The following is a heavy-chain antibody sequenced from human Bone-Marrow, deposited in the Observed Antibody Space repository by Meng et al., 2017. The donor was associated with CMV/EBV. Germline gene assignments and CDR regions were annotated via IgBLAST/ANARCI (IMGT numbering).Heavy chain of an antibody. CDR3: AREVYVDY. D-gene: IGHD6-6*01. CDR1: GFTFSSYA. CDR2: IYSGGSST. Sequence: GASLKISCAASGFTFSSYAMSWVRQAPGKGLEWVTVIYSGGSSTYYADSVKGRFTISRDNSKNTLYLQMNSLRAEDTAVYYCAREVYVDYWGQGTLVTVSS. V-gene: IGHV3-23*03. J-gene: IGHJ4*02.